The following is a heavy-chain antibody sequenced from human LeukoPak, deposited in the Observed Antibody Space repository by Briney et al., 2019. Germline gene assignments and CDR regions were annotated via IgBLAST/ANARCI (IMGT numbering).Heavy chain of an antibody. D-gene: IGHD5-12*01. V-gene: IGHV4-34*01. CDR2: INHSGST. J-gene: IGHJ5*02. Sequence: IGEINHSGSTNYNPSLKSRVTISVDTSKNQFSLKLSSVTAADTAVYYCASAVATIYNWFDPWGQGTLVTVSS. CDR3: ASAVATIYNWFDP.